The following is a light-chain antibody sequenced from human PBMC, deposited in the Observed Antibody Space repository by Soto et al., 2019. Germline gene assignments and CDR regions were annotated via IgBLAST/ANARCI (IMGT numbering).Light chain of an antibody. J-gene: IGKJ2*01. V-gene: IGKV3-20*01. CDR1: QSVSSSY. Sequence: EIVLTQSPGTLSLSPGERATLSCRASQSVSSSYLAWYQQNPGQAPRLLIYAASSRATGLPDRFSGSGSGTYFLLSISRLEPDDFAVYYCQQYGRSPYTFGQGTKLEIK. CDR2: AAS. CDR3: QQYGRSPYT.